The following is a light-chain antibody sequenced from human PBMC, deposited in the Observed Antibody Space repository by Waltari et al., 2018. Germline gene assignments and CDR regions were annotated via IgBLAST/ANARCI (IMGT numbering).Light chain of an antibody. CDR2: HAS. CDR1: QTIGPS. J-gene: IGKJ1*01. Sequence: TVVTQSPVTLSVSPGERDSLPCRTSQTIGPSLAWYQQKPGQAPRLLIYHASTRATGIPARFSGSGSESEFTLTISSLQSEDVAVYYCQQYNNWPPGTFGQGTRVEI. CDR3: QQYNNWPPGT. V-gene: IGKV3-15*01.